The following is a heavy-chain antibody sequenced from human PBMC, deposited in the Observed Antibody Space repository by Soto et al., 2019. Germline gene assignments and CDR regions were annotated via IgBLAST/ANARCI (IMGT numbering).Heavy chain of an antibody. Sequence: QVQLVESGGGVVQPGRSLRLSCAASGFTFSSYGMHWVRQAPGKGLEWVAVIWYDGSNKYYADSVKGRFTISRDNSKNTLYLQMNSLRAEDTAVYYCARDRGSPWFDPWGQGTLVTVSS. V-gene: IGHV3-33*01. D-gene: IGHD6-25*01. CDR2: IWYDGSNK. J-gene: IGHJ5*02. CDR3: ARDRGSPWFDP. CDR1: GFTFSSYG.